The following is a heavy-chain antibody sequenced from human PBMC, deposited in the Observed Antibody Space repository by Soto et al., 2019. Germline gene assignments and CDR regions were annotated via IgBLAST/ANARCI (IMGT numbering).Heavy chain of an antibody. J-gene: IGHJ5*02. CDR1: GGSISSGGYY. V-gene: IGHV4-31*03. Sequence: TLSLTCTVSGGSISSGGYYWSWIRQHPGKGLEWIGYIYYSGSTYYNPSLKSRVTISVDTSKNQFSLKLSSVTAADTAVYYCARWGINPRVYWFDPWGQGTLVTVSS. D-gene: IGHD3-10*01. CDR3: ARWGINPRVYWFDP. CDR2: IYYSGST.